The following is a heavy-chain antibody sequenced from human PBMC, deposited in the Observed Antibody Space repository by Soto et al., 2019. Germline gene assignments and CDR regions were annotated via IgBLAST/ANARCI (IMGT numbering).Heavy chain of an antibody. Sequence: GESLKISGKGSGYSFTSYWIGWVRQMPGKGLEWMGIIYPGDSDTRYSPSFQGQVTISADKSISTAYLQWSSLKASDTAMYYCARLLVRGVRTYYYYGMDVWGQGTTVTVSS. V-gene: IGHV5-51*01. D-gene: IGHD3-10*01. CDR1: GYSFTSYW. CDR2: IYPGDSDT. CDR3: ARLLVRGVRTYYYYGMDV. J-gene: IGHJ6*02.